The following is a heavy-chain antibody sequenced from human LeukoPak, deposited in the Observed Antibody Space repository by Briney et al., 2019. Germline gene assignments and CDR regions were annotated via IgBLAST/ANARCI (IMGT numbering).Heavy chain of an antibody. Sequence: GGSLRLSCAATGFTFSSDWMTWVRQAPGKGLEWVGRIFSKIDGGTTHYAAPVKGRFTISRDDSKNILYLQMNSVTTEDSAIYYCAIWNYSTFDYWGQGTLVTVSS. CDR3: AIWNYSTFDY. CDR2: IFSKIDGGTT. V-gene: IGHV3-15*01. D-gene: IGHD1-7*01. CDR1: GFTFSSDW. J-gene: IGHJ4*02.